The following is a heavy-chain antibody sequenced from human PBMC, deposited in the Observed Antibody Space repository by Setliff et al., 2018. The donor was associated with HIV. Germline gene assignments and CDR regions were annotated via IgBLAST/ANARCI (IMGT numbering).Heavy chain of an antibody. Sequence: KASETLSPTCTVSGGSISSGGYYWSWIRQHPGKGLEWIGYIYYSGSTYYNPSLKSRVTISVDTSKNQFSLKLSSVTAADTAVYYCARVSTNILTGSYPFDYWGQGTLVTVSS. CDR1: GGSISSGGYY. J-gene: IGHJ4*02. CDR3: ARVSTNILTGSYPFDY. CDR2: IYYSGST. V-gene: IGHV4-31*02. D-gene: IGHD3-9*01.